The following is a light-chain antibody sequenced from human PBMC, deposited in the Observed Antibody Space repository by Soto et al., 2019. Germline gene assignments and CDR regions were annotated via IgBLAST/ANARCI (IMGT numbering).Light chain of an antibody. Sequence: DIPMTQSPSSLSASVGDRVTIACRASQTVNNFLNWYQQKAGKAPRLLISTSSSLQSGVPSRFRGGGSGIDFTLTINGLQPEDFATYYCQQSYSAPWTFGHGTRVEIK. CDR2: TSS. CDR3: QQSYSAPWT. V-gene: IGKV1-39*01. J-gene: IGKJ1*01. CDR1: QTVNNF.